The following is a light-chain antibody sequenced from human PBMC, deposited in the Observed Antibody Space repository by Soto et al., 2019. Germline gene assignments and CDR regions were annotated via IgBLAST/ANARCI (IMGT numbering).Light chain of an antibody. Sequence: ALTQPPSASGSPGQSVTIPCTGTSNDIGEYHYVSWYQQHPGKAPKLMIYEVTQRPSGVPHRFSGSKSGNTASLTVSGLQPEDEADYYCTSYAGSDNPVLFGGGTKLTVL. J-gene: IGLJ2*01. CDR2: EVT. CDR3: TSYAGSDNPVL. V-gene: IGLV2-8*01. CDR1: SNDIGEYHY.